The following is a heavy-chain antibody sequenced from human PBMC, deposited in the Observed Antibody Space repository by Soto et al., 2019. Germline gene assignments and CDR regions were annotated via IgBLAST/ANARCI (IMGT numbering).Heavy chain of an antibody. J-gene: IGHJ4*02. D-gene: IGHD6-19*01. CDR3: AREAVSGRTGFDY. V-gene: IGHV1-69*05. Sequence: ASVKVSCKASGGTFSSYAISWVRQAPGQGLEWMGGIIPIFGNTNYAQKFQGRVTMTTDTSTSTAYMELRSLRSDDTAVYYCAREAVSGRTGFDYWGQGTLVTVSS. CDR1: GGTFSSYA. CDR2: IIPIFGNT.